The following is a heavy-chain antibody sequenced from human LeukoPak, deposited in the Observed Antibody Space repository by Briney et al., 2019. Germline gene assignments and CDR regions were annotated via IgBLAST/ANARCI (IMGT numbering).Heavy chain of an antibody. Sequence: GGSLRLSCTASGFTFGDYAMSWVRQAPGKGLEWVGFIRSKAYGGTTEYAASVKGRFTISRDDSKSIAYLQMNSLRAEDTAVYYCARTDCTSSSCYTIDYWGQGTLVTVSS. CDR2: IRSKAYGGTT. D-gene: IGHD2-2*02. J-gene: IGHJ4*02. V-gene: IGHV3-49*04. CDR1: GFTFGDYA. CDR3: ARTDCTSSSCYTIDY.